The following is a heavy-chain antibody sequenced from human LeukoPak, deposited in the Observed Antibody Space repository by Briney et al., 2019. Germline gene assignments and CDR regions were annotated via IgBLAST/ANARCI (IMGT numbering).Heavy chain of an antibody. CDR1: GFTFSSYA. Sequence: GGSLRLSCAASGFTFSSYAMSWVRQAPGKGLEWVTVIWTDGSKKYYVDSVKGRCSISRDNSNNILYLQMDSLRVEDTAVYYCVRRGAGTYDFDYWGQGTLVTVST. CDR2: IWTDGSKK. CDR3: VRRGAGTYDFDY. J-gene: IGHJ4*02. V-gene: IGHV3-33*08. D-gene: IGHD1-26*01.